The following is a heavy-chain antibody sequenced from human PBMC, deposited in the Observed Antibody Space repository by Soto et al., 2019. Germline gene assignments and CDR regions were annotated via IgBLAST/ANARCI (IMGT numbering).Heavy chain of an antibody. V-gene: IGHV1-69*01. CDR2: IIPIFGTA. CDR1: GGTFSSYS. D-gene: IGHD3-9*01. J-gene: IGHJ4*02. Sequence: SVKVSCKASGGTFSSYSISWVRQGPGQGLEWMGGIIPIFGTANYAQKFQGRVTITADESTSTAYMELSSLRSEDTAVYYCARGNTYYDILTGSNPYYFDYWGQGTLVTVSS. CDR3: ARGNTYYDILTGSNPYYFDY.